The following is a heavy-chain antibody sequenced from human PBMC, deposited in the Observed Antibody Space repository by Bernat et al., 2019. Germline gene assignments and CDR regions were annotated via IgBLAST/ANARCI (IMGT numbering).Heavy chain of an antibody. CDR2: INGSSGDT. D-gene: IGHD5-24*01. Sequence: EVQLVESGGGLVQPGGSLRLSCAASGFTFSSYSLNWVRQAPGKGLEWVSSINGSSGDTYYADSVRGRFTISRDNARNSLFLQMNSLRAEDTAVYYCARDLGDGYNKWGQGNLVTVSS. J-gene: IGHJ4*02. CDR1: GFTFSSYS. V-gene: IGHV3-21*01. CDR3: ARDLGDGYNK.